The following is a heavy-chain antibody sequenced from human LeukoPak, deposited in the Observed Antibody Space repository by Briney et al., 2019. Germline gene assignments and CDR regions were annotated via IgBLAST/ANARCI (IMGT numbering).Heavy chain of an antibody. V-gene: IGHV1-8*01. CDR3: ARLGSWYYYYYGRDV. D-gene: IGHD6-13*01. Sequence: ASVKVSCKASGYTFTSYDINWVRQATGQGLEWMGWMNPNSGNTGYAQKFQGRVTMTRNTSISTAYMELSSLRSEDTAVYYCARLGSWYYYYYGRDVWGQGTTVTVSS. CDR2: MNPNSGNT. CDR1: GYTFTSYD. J-gene: IGHJ6*02.